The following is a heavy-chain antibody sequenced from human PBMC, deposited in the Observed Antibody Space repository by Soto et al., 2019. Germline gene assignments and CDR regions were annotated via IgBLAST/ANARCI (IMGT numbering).Heavy chain of an antibody. J-gene: IGHJ4*02. D-gene: IGHD1-1*01. CDR3: ARAWTRTIAHFDY. V-gene: IGHV3-73*01. Sequence: SGGSLRLSCAASGFTFSGYAMHWVRQASGKGLEWVGRIRRNSNSYATAYAASETGRITSSRDDSKDTADMQMISLKNEDTAVYYCARAWTRTIAHFDYWGQRTLVNGS. CDR2: IRRNSNSYAT. CDR1: GFTFSGYA.